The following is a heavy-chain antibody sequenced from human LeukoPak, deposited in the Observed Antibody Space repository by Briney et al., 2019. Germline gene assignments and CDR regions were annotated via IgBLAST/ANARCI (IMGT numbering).Heavy chain of an antibody. CDR3: ARLGRTYYDFWSGP. CDR1: GGSISSSTYY. CDR2: IYYRGST. V-gene: IGHV4-39*01. Sequence: SETLSLTCTVSGGSISSSTYYWGWIRQPPGKGLEWIGTIYYRGSTYYNPSLKSRVAISVDTSKNQFSLKLTSVTAADTAVYYCARLGRTYYDFWSGPWGQGTLVTVSS. J-gene: IGHJ5*02. D-gene: IGHD3-3*01.